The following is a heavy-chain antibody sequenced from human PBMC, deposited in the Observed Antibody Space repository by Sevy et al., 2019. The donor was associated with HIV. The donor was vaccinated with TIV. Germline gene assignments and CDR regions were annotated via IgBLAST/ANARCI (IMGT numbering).Heavy chain of an antibody. Sequence: GGSLRLSCAASGFIFSDFYMRWVRQAPGKGLEWISYISSRGSTIYYADSVKGRFTISRDNAKNSLYLQMNSLTAEDTAVYYCARDHVVVGPLANYGMDVWGQGTTVTVSS. J-gene: IGHJ6*02. CDR2: ISSRGSTI. CDR1: GFIFSDFY. V-gene: IGHV3-11*01. D-gene: IGHD2-2*01. CDR3: ARDHVVVGPLANYGMDV.